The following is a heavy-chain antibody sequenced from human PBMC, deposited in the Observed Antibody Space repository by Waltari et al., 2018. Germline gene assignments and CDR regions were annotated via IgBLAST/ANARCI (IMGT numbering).Heavy chain of an antibody. D-gene: IGHD4-17*01. V-gene: IGHV4-39*07. CDR1: GGSISSSSYY. CDR3: ARERTVTRSLMED. CDR2: IYYSGST. J-gene: IGHJ4*02. Sequence: QLQLQESGPGLVKPSETLSLTCTVSGGSISSSSYYWGWIRQPPGKGLEWVWRIYYSGSTYYNPALKSRVTISVDTSKNQCSLKLSSVTAADTAVYYCARERTVTRSLMEDWGQGTLVTVSS.